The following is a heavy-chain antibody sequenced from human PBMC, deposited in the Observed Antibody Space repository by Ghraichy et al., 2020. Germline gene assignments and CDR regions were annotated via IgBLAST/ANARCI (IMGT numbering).Heavy chain of an antibody. CDR1: GGSISSGSYY. D-gene: IGHD6-19*01. J-gene: IGHJ5*02. V-gene: IGHV4-61*02. CDR3: ARDRGSGWYPWFDP. Sequence: LSLTCTVSGGSISSGSYYWSWIRQPAGKGLEWIGRIYTSGSTNYNPSLKSRVTISVDTSKNQFSLKLSSVTAADTAVYYCARDRGSGWYPWFDPWGQGTLVTVSS. CDR2: IYTSGST.